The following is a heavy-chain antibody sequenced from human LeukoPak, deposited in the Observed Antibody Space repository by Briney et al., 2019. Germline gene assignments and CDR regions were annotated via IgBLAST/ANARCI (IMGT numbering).Heavy chain of an antibody. CDR2: INHSGST. CDR1: GGSFSGYY. J-gene: IGHJ4*02. V-gene: IGHV4-34*01. D-gene: IGHD3-22*01. CDR3: ARGRQPDYYDSSGYPNPFDY. Sequence: SETLSLTCAVYGGSFSGYYWSWIRQPPGKGLEWIGEINHSGSTNYNPSLKSRVTISEDTSKNQFSLKLSSVTAADTAVYYCARGRQPDYYDSSGYPNPFDYWGQGTLVTVSS.